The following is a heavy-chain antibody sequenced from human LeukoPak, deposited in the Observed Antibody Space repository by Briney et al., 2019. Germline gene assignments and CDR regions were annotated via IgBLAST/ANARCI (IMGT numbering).Heavy chain of an antibody. Sequence: PSETLSLTCAVYVGSFSGYYWSWIRQPPGKGLEWIGEINHSGSTNYNPSLKSRVTISVDTSKNQFSLKLSSVTAADTAVYYCARSNVDIVATFDYWGQGTLATVSS. D-gene: IGHD5-12*01. CDR1: VGSFSGYY. J-gene: IGHJ4*02. CDR3: ARSNVDIVATFDY. CDR2: INHSGST. V-gene: IGHV4-34*01.